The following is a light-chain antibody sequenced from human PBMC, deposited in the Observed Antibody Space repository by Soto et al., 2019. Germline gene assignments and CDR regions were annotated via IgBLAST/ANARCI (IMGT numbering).Light chain of an antibody. V-gene: IGKV1-39*01. Sequence: DIQMTQSPSSLSASVGDRVTITCRASQSISSYLNWYQQKPGKAPKLLIYAASSLQSGVPSRFSGSVSGTDFTVTISSLQPEDFATYYCEQSYSPLFTFGPGTKVDIK. CDR2: AAS. J-gene: IGKJ3*01. CDR3: EQSYSPLFT. CDR1: QSISSY.